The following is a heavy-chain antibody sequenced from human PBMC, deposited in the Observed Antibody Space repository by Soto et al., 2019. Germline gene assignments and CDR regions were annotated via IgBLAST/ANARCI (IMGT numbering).Heavy chain of an antibody. CDR1: EFTLSHYA. J-gene: IGHJ4*02. CDR3: AKHRGTSANSLAYFDS. V-gene: IGHV3-30-3*02. CDR2: ISYDGSIK. Sequence: QVQLVESGGGVVQPGRSLRLSCVASEFTLSHYALHWVRQAPGKGLGWVAVISYDGSIKYYADSVKGRFTISRDNSKNTLYLQMNSLRPEDTALYYCAKHRGTSANSLAYFDSWGQGTLVTVSS. D-gene: IGHD2-2*01.